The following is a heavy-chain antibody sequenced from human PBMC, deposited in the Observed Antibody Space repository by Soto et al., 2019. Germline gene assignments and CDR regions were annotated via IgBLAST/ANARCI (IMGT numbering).Heavy chain of an antibody. Sequence: PSETLSLTCAVSGGSISSSNWLSWVRQPPGKGLEWIGEIYHSGSTYYNPSLKSRVTISVDTSKNQFSLKLSSVTAADTAVYYCARWIQLWSPIGRHYRYGDVWGQGTTVTVSS. D-gene: IGHD5-18*01. J-gene: IGHJ6*02. V-gene: IGHV4-4*02. CDR1: GGSISSSNW. CDR3: ARWIQLWSPIGRHYRYGDV. CDR2: IYHSGST.